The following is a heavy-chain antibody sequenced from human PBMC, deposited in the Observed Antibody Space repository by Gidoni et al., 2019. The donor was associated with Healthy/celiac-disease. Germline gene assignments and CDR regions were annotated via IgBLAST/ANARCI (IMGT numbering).Heavy chain of an antibody. CDR1: VGSFSGYY. CDR3: ARKRGRAAAGACFDY. V-gene: IGHV4-34*01. Sequence: QVQLQKRGAGLLKPSATRPLTCAAYVGSFSGYYWTWIRQPPGKGVVWIGEINHSGSTNYNPSLRSRVTISVDTSKNQFSLELSSVTAADTAVYYCARKRGRAAAGACFDYWGQGTLVTVSS. J-gene: IGHJ4*02. CDR2: INHSGST. D-gene: IGHD6-13*01.